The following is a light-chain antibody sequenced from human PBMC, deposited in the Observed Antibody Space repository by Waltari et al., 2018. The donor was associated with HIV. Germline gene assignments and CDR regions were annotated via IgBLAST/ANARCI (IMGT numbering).Light chain of an antibody. Sequence: EIVMTQSPATLSVFPGDTATLSCRASQTVGSNLAWYQQKPGQPPGLLIYSTFTTATGDPARFSGSESGTEFALFINTLQSEDFAVYCCNQYSDWPSTFGQGTKLEVK. CDR3: NQYSDWPST. V-gene: IGKV3-15*01. CDR1: QTVGSN. J-gene: IGKJ2*01. CDR2: STF.